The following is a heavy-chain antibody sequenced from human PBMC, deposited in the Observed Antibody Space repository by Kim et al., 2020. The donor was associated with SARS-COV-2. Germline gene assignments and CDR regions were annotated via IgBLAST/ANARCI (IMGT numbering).Heavy chain of an antibody. Sequence: SETLSLTCTVSGGSISSSSYYWGWIRQPPGKGLEWIGSIYYSGSTYYNPSLKSRVTISVDTSKNQFSLKLSSVTAADTAVYYCARDLDYYDSSGYSYFDYWGQGTLVTVSS. D-gene: IGHD3-22*01. CDR2: IYYSGST. V-gene: IGHV4-39*07. J-gene: IGHJ4*02. CDR1: GGSISSSSYY. CDR3: ARDLDYYDSSGYSYFDY.